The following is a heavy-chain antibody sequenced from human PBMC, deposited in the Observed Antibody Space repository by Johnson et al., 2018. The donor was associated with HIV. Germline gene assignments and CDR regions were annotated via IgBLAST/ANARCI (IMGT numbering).Heavy chain of an antibody. Sequence: QVLLLESGGGVVQPGRSLRLSCTASGFTFSTNAMHWVRQAPGKGLEWVAGVTYDGSNKYYADSVKGRFTISRDNSKTTLDLQMNSLRPEDTAVYYCAKEQGGFHIWGQGTPVSVSS. D-gene: IGHD2-15*01. CDR2: VTYDGSNK. CDR1: GFTFSTNA. CDR3: AKEQGGFHI. V-gene: IGHV3-30*18. J-gene: IGHJ3*02.